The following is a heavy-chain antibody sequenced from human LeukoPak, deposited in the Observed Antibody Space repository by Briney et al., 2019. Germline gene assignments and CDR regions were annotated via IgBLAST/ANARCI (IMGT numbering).Heavy chain of an antibody. CDR2: IIPIFGAA. V-gene: IGHV1-69*05. Sequence: SVKVSCTASGGTFLNYAFSWVRQAPGQGLEWMGGIIPIFGAANYAQKFQDRVTITTDESTTTVYMELSSLRSDDTAVYYCASSRGLLHYYMDVWGKGTTVTVSS. D-gene: IGHD3-22*01. CDR1: GGTFLNYA. J-gene: IGHJ6*03. CDR3: ASSRGLLHYYMDV.